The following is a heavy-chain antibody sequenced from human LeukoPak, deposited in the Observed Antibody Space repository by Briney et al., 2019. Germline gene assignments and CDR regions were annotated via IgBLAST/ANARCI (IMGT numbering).Heavy chain of an antibody. CDR3: AKDIKYYFDY. CDR2: IRYDGSNK. J-gene: IGHJ4*02. D-gene: IGHD3-10*01. CDR1: GFTFSSYG. V-gene: IGHV3-30*02. Sequence: PGGSLRLSCAASGFTFSSYGMHWVRQAPGKGLEWVAFIRYDGSNKYHADSVKGRFTISRDNSKNTLYLQMNSLRAEDTAVYYCAKDIKYYFDYWGQGTLVTVSS.